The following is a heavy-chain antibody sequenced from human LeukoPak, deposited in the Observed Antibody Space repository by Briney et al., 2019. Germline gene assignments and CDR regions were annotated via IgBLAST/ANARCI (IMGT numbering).Heavy chain of an antibody. V-gene: IGHV3-21*01. CDR3: ARVFAIWGGYNNNWFDP. D-gene: IGHD3-3*01. CDR2: ISSSSSYI. J-gene: IGHJ5*02. Sequence: PGGSLRLSCAASGFTFSSYSMNWVRQAPGKGLEWVSSISSSSSYIYYADSVKGRFTISRDNAKNSLYLQMNSLRAEDTAVYYCARVFAIWGGYNNNWFDPWGQGTLVTVSS. CDR1: GFTFSSYS.